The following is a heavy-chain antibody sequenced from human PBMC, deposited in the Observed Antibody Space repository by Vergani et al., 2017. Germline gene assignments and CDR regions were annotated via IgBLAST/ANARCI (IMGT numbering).Heavy chain of an antibody. CDR1: ELPFGASY. J-gene: IGHJ1*01. Sequence: ELHLEESGGGLVQPGGSLGLSCAAPELPFGASYMAWIRLAPGKGLDWVASIKRDGTEPFYVDSVKGRFTISRDNAKTTLYLQMNSLRDEDRGVYYCARISGGSAPYLHYWGQGTLVTVAS. D-gene: IGHD2-15*01. CDR2: IKRDGTEP. V-gene: IGHV3-7*01. CDR3: ARISGGSAPYLHY.